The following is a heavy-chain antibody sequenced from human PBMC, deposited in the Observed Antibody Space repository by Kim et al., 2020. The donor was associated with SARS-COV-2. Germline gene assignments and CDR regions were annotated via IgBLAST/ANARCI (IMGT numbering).Heavy chain of an antibody. CDR3: ARSSIAARTKFGY. CDR1: GGSISSYY. CDR2: IYYSGST. V-gene: IGHV4-59*13. J-gene: IGHJ4*02. Sequence: SETLSLTCTVSGGSISSYYWSWIRQPPGKGLEWIGYIYYSGSTNYNPSLKSRVTISVDTSKNQFSLKLSSVTAADTAVYYCARSSIAARTKFGYWGQGTLVTVSS. D-gene: IGHD6-6*01.